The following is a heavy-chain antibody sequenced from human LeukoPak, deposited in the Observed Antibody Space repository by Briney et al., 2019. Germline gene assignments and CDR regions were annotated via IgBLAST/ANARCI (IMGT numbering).Heavy chain of an antibody. D-gene: IGHD5-24*01. CDR1: GFIFSSFG. Sequence: PGGSLRLSCAASGFIFSSFGMHWVRQAPGKGLEWVAIISYDGSNEYYAESVKGRFTISRDKSKNTLYLQMNSVRVEDTAVYYCARDRSVEMATIGRQGDFDYWGQGTLVTVSS. CDR2: ISYDGSNE. V-gene: IGHV3-30*03. CDR3: ARDRSVEMATIGRQGDFDY. J-gene: IGHJ4*02.